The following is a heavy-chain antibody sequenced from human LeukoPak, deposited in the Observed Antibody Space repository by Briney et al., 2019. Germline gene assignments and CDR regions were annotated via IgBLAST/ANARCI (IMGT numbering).Heavy chain of an antibody. J-gene: IGHJ5*02. CDR1: GGSISSADYY. Sequence: SETLSLTCTVSGGSISSADYYWSWIRQPPGKGLEWIGYIYYSGSTNYNPSLKSRVTISVDTSKNQFSLKLSSVTAADTAVYYCARSTYDYVWGSYRYRNWFDPWGQGTLVTVSS. CDR3: ARSTYDYVWGSYRYRNWFDP. CDR2: IYYSGST. V-gene: IGHV4-61*08. D-gene: IGHD3-16*02.